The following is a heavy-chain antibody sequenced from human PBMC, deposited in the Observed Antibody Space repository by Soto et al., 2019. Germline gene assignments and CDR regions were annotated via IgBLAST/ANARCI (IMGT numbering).Heavy chain of an antibody. CDR1: GGFVTSGSYY. Sequence: QVQLQQWGAGLLKPSETLSLTCAVYGGFVTSGSYYWSWIRQPPGKGLEWIGEMSHSGGTHFNPSPKRRVTIPVDTSKNQFTLKMSSVTAADTALYYCARVERGTATTVVDAFDIWGPGTMVTVSS. J-gene: IGHJ3*02. D-gene: IGHD1-1*01. CDR2: MSHSGGT. V-gene: IGHV4-34*01. CDR3: ARVERGTATTVVDAFDI.